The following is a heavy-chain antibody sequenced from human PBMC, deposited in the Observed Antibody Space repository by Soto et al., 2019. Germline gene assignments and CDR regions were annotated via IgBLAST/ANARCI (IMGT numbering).Heavy chain of an antibody. CDR2: ISSSSGYI. D-gene: IGHD5-18*01. J-gene: IGHJ6*02. CDR1: GFTFSTYS. Sequence: EVQLVESGGGLVKPGGSLRLSSAASGFTFSTYSMNWVRQAPGKGLEWVSSISSSSGYIYYADSVKGRFTISRDDAKNSLSLQMNSLRAEDTAVYYCARVRSYSYGQGYGMDVWGQGTTVTVSS. V-gene: IGHV3-21*01. CDR3: ARVRSYSYGQGYGMDV.